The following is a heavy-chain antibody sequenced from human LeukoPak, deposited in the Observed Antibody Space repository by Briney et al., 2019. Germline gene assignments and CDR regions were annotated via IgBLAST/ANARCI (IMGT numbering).Heavy chain of an antibody. CDR2: INPNSGGT. Sequence: ASVKVSCKASGYTFTGYHMHWVRQAPAQGLEWVGRINPNSGGTIYAQKFQGRVSMTRDTSISTAYMELSSLRSDDTAVYYCATLVDTSMVSSFDYWGQGTLVTVSS. CDR1: GYTFTGYH. J-gene: IGHJ4*02. D-gene: IGHD5-18*01. CDR3: ATLVDTSMVSSFDY. V-gene: IGHV1-2*06.